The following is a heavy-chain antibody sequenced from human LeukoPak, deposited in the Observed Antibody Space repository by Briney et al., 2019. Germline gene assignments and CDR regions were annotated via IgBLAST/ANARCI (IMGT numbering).Heavy chain of an antibody. J-gene: IGHJ6*02. CDR3: TKEGGAYNNHGMDA. D-gene: IGHD1-1*01. V-gene: IGHV1-2*02. Sequence: EASVKVSCKASGYTFTGSFVNWVRQAPGQGLEWMGWINPKSGTTNYAQSFQGGVTMTRDTSISTAYLELTRLSSDDTAVYYCTKEGGAYNNHGMDAWGLGTTVTVSS. CDR2: INPKSGTT. CDR1: GYTFTGSF.